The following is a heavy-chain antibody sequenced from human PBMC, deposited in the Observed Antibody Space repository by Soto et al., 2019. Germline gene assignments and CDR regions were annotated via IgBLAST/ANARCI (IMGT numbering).Heavy chain of an antibody. CDR1: GFTFSSYS. D-gene: IGHD5-12*01. CDR2: ISSSSSTI. V-gene: IGHV3-48*02. CDR3: ASINSVYSGYDWGKTFGYYYGMDV. Sequence: GGSLRLSCAASGFTFSSYSMNWVRQAPGKGLEWVSYISSSSSTIYYADSVKGRFTISRDNAKNSLYLQMNSLRDEDTAVYYCASINSVYSGYDWGKTFGYYYGMDVWGQGTTVTVSS. J-gene: IGHJ6*02.